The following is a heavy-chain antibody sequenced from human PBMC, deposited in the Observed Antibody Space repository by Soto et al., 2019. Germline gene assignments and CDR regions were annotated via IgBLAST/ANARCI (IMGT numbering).Heavy chain of an antibody. CDR3: AHIPNYYQYDWFDP. D-gene: IGHD3-16*01. Sequence: QITLKESGPTLVKPTQTLTLTCTFSGFSLTTRGVGVGWIRQPPGKALECLALIYWDDDKRYSPSLQSRLSITKDTSKNPVVLTMTNVDPVDTATYYCAHIPNYYQYDWFDPWGQGTLVPVSS. CDR1: GFSLTTRGVG. CDR2: IYWDDDK. J-gene: IGHJ5*02. V-gene: IGHV2-5*02.